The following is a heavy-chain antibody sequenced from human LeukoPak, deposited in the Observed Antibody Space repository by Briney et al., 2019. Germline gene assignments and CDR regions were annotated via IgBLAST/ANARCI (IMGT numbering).Heavy chain of an antibody. V-gene: IGHV4-4*09. D-gene: IGHD2-2*01. CDR2: IYTSGST. CDR1: GGSISGYY. CDR3: ARDSCSSTSCRRKFDN. Sequence: SETLSLTCTVSGGSISGYYWSWIRQPPGKGLEWIGCIYTSGSTNYNPSLKSRVTISVETSKIQFSLKLSSVTAADSAVYYCARDSCSSTSCRRKFDNWGQGTLVTVSS. J-gene: IGHJ4*02.